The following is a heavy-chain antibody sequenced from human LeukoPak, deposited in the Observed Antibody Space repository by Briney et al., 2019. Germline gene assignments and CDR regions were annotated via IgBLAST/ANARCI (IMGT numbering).Heavy chain of an antibody. CDR1: GFTFSSYS. J-gene: IGHJ4*02. Sequence: GGSLRLSCAASGFTFSSYSMNWVRQAPGKGLEWVSSISSSSYIYYADSVEGRFTISRDNAKNSLYLQMNSLRAEDTAVYYCARDGERGELSLYMDYWGQGTLVTVSS. CDR3: ARDGERGELSLYMDY. V-gene: IGHV3-21*01. CDR2: ISSSSYI. D-gene: IGHD3-16*02.